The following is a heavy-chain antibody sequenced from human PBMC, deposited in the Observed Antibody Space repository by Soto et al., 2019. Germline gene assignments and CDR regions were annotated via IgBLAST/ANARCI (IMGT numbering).Heavy chain of an antibody. J-gene: IGHJ3*02. CDR2: ISGSGSSP. Sequence: EVQLLESGGGLGQPGGSLRLSCAASGFSFTSYTMAWVRQAPGKGLEWVSAISGSGSSPYYADSVKGRFTVSRDSSKDMVYLQVNSLRVEDTAVYYCARGGHCSPTSCHTSRSSFDIWGLGTMVTVSS. V-gene: IGHV3-23*01. CDR3: ARGGHCSPTSCHTSRSSFDI. CDR1: GFSFTSYT. D-gene: IGHD2-2*01.